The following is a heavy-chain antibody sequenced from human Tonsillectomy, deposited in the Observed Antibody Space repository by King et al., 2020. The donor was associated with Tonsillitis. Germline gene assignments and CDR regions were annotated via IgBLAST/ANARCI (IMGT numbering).Heavy chain of an antibody. CDR1: GGSISSYY. J-gene: IGHJ4*02. CDR3: ARAESSGFNFDY. CDR2: IYYSGGT. Sequence: QVQLVESGPGLVKPSETLSLTCTVSGGSISSYYWSWVRQPPGKGLEGIWDIYYSGGTNYNPSLKSRVTISVDTSKNQFSLKPSSVTAADTAVYYCARAESSGFNFDYWGQGTLVTVSS. D-gene: IGHD3-22*01. V-gene: IGHV4-59*01.